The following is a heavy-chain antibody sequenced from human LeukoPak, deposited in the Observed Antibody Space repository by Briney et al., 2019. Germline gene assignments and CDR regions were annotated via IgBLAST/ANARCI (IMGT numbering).Heavy chain of an antibody. CDR2: ISSSSSTI. CDR1: GFTFSSYG. J-gene: IGHJ4*02. CDR3: AGVWSPPYTSSRPYYFDY. V-gene: IGHV3-48*01. D-gene: IGHD6-13*01. Sequence: GGSLRLSCAASGFTFSSYGMTWVRQAPGEGLGWGSYISSSSSTIYYADSVKGRFTISRDKAKNSLYLQMNTLRVEDNAVYSCAGVWSPPYTSSRPYYFDYWGQGTLVTVSS.